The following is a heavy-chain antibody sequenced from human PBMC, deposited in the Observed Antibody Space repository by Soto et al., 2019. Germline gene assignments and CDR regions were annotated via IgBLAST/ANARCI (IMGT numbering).Heavy chain of an antibody. D-gene: IGHD3-22*01. CDR3: ARGWTYYYDSTGTPNRWIDP. V-gene: IGHV4-59*01. J-gene: IGHJ5*02. CDR2: IYYSGST. Sequence: PSETLSLTCTVSGGSISSYYWSWIRQPPGKGLEWIGYIYYSGSTNYNPSLKSRVTISVDTSKNQFSLKLSSVTAADTAVYYCARGWTYYYDSTGTPNRWIDPWGQGTLVTVSS. CDR1: GGSISSYY.